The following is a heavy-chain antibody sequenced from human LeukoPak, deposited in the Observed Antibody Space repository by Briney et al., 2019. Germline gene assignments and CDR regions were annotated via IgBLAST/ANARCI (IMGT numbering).Heavy chain of an antibody. CDR1: GYIFSSYV. V-gene: IGHV1-3*01. CDR2: INPGTGNT. CDR3: ARSPNYYDSSGYSLEVFDI. Sequence: ASVKVSCKASGYIFSSYVMHWVRQAPGQRLEWMGWINPGTGNTKYSQKFQGRVTITRDTSASTAYMELSSLRSEDTAVYYCARSPNYYDSSGYSLEVFDIWGQGTLVTVSS. J-gene: IGHJ3*02. D-gene: IGHD3-22*01.